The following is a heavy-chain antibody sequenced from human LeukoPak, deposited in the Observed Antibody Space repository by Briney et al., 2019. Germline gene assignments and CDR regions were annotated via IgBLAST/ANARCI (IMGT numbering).Heavy chain of an antibody. Sequence: SETLSLTCTVSGGSINTYYWSWIRQPPGKGLEWIGYIYYSGSTNCNPSLKGRVTISIDTSKIQFSLKLTSVAAADTAVYYCAREHYTSGWYIRDWGQGTLVTVSS. CDR1: GGSINTYY. V-gene: IGHV4-59*01. J-gene: IGHJ4*02. D-gene: IGHD6-19*01. CDR2: IYYSGST. CDR3: AREHYTSGWYIRD.